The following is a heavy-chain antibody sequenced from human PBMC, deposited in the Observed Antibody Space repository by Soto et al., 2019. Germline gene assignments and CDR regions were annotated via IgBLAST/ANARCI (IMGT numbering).Heavy chain of an antibody. D-gene: IGHD6-19*01. CDR1: GFALSTSGVG. Sequence: SGPTLVNPTQTLTLTCTFSGFALSTSGVGVGWIRQPPGKALEWLALIYWDDDKRYSPSLKSRLTITKDTSKNQVVLTMTNMDPVDTATYYCARDSSGWYYFDYWGQGTLVTVSS. CDR2: IYWDDDK. J-gene: IGHJ4*02. CDR3: ARDSSGWYYFDY. V-gene: IGHV2-5*02.